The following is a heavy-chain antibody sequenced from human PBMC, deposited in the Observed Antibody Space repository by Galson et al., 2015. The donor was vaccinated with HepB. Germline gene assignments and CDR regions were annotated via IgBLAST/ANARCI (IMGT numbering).Heavy chain of an antibody. CDR1: GFTFSSYA. Sequence: LRLSCAASGFTFSSYAMSWVRQAPGKGLEWVSAISGSGGSTYYADSVKGRFTISRDNSKNTLYLQMNSLRAEDTAVYYCAKDLSVGIVVVPAAPNNDAFDIWGQGTMVTVSS. D-gene: IGHD2-2*03. V-gene: IGHV3-23*01. CDR2: ISGSGGST. J-gene: IGHJ3*02. CDR3: AKDLSVGIVVVPAAPNNDAFDI.